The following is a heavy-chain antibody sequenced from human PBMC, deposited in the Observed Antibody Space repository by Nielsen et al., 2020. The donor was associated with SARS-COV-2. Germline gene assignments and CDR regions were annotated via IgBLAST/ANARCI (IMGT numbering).Heavy chain of an antibody. J-gene: IGHJ4*02. CDR2: IIPIFGTA. D-gene: IGHD3-16*02. Sequence: WVRQAPGQGLEWMGGIIPIFGTANYAQKFQSRVTITADESTSTAYMELSSLRSEDTAVYYCAREANGYVWGSYRYRPLDYWGQGTLVTVSS. CDR3: AREANGYVWGSYRYRPLDY. V-gene: IGHV1-69*01.